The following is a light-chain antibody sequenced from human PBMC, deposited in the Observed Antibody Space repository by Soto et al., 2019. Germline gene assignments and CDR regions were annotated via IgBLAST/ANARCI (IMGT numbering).Light chain of an antibody. V-gene: IGLV2-14*01. CDR3: SSYTSSSPYV. CDR1: SSDVGGYNY. CDR2: DVS. Sequence: QSALTQPASVSGSPGQSITISCTGTSSDVGGYNYVSWYQQHPGKAPKLMIYDVSKRPSGVSNRFSGSKSANTASLTISGLQAEDEADYYCSSYTSSSPYVFGTGTKLTVL. J-gene: IGLJ1*01.